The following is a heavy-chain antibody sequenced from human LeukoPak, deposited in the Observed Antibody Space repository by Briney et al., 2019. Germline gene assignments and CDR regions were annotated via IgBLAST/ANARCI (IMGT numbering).Heavy chain of an antibody. CDR2: ISSSGSTI. CDR1: GFTFSDYY. J-gene: IGHJ4*02. V-gene: IGHV3-11*04. Sequence: PGGSLRLSCAASGFTFSDYYMSWIRQAPGKGLEWVSFISSSGSTIYYADSVKGRFTISRDNAKNSLYLQMNSLRAEDTAVYYCARYYYDSSGYYCFDYWGQGTLVTVSS. D-gene: IGHD3-22*01. CDR3: ARYYYDSSGYYCFDY.